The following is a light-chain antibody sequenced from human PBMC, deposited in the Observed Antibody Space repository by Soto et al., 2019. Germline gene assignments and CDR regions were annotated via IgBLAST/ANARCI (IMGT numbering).Light chain of an antibody. Sequence: QTVVTQEPXLTVXXXXTXXXXXXXXXXPVTTSHYPNWFQQKPGQPPRSLIYSTTNTHSWTPARFSGSLLGGKAALTLSGVLPEDEADYYCVLYYGGAHVVFGGGTKLTVL. CDR1: XXPVTTSHY. V-gene: IGLV7-43*01. J-gene: IGLJ2*01. CDR3: VLYYGGAHVV. CDR2: STT.